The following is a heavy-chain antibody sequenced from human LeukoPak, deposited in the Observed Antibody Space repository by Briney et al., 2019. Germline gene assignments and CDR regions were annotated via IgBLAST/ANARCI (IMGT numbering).Heavy chain of an antibody. CDR1: GYTFTSYA. Sequence: ASVKVSCKASGYTFTSYAMHWVRQAPGQRLEWMGWINAGNGNTKYSQKFQGRVTITRGTSASTAYMELSSLRSEDTAVYYCARDSSGAGGWFDPWGQGTLVTVSS. CDR3: ARDSSGAGGWFDP. D-gene: IGHD6-19*01. CDR2: INAGNGNT. J-gene: IGHJ5*02. V-gene: IGHV1-3*01.